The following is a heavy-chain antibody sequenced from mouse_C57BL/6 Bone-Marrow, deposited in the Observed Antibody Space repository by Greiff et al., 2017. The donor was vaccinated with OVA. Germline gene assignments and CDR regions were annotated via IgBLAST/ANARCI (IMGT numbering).Heavy chain of an antibody. CDR3: ARGGVTTGWYFDV. V-gene: IGHV5-2*01. CDR2: INSDGGST. D-gene: IGHD2-2*01. J-gene: IGHJ1*03. CDR1: EYEFPSHD. Sequence: EVQGVESGGGLVQPGESLKLSCEFNEYEFPSHDMSWVRKTPEKRLELVAAINSDGGSTYYPDTMERRFIISRDNTKKTLYLQMSSLRSEDTALYYCARGGVTTGWYFDVWGTGTTVTVSS.